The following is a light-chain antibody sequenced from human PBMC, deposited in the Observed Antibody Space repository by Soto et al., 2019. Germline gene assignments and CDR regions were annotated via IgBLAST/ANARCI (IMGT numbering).Light chain of an antibody. CDR2: KES. V-gene: IGKV1-5*03. CDR1: QSISSW. Sequence: DIQMTQSPSTLSASVGDRVTITCRASQSISSWLAWYQQKPGKAPKLLIYKESSLESGVPSRFSGSGSGTEFTLTISSLQPDDFATYYCQQYNSYSGFGQGTKLEIK. J-gene: IGKJ2*03. CDR3: QQYNSYSG.